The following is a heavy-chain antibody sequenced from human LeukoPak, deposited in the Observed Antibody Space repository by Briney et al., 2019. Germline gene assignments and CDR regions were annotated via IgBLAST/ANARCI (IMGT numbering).Heavy chain of an antibody. J-gene: IGHJ4*02. Sequence: PGGSLRLSCAASGFTFSSYSMNWVRQAPGKGLEWVSSISSSSSYIYYADSVKGRFTISRDNAKNSLYLQMNSLRAEDTAVYYCARDRNTVTTFDYWGQGTLVTVSS. D-gene: IGHD4-11*01. CDR1: GFTFSSYS. CDR3: ARDRNTVTTFDY. CDR2: ISSSSSYI. V-gene: IGHV3-21*01.